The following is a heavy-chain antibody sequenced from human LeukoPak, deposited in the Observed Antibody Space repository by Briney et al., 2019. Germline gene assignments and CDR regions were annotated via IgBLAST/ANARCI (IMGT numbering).Heavy chain of an antibody. D-gene: IGHD2/OR15-2a*01. J-gene: IGHJ4*02. CDR3: ARDIVM. CDR2: IYGGDNT. CDR1: GFTFSSYA. V-gene: IGHV3-66*01. Sequence: PGRPLRLSCAASGFTFSSYAMHWVRQAPGKGLEWVSVIYGGDNTYYADSVKDRFTISRDNSKNTLYLQMNSLRADDTAVYSCARDIVMWGQGALVTVSS.